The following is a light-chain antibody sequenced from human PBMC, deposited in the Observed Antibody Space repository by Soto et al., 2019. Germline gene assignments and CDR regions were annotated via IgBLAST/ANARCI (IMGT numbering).Light chain of an antibody. CDR3: LQYSCYVPA. Sequence: ITLNPSPSALSASIGDTVRITCRASQGIATGLAWYQQKPGAPPRLLIYDASILQRGVPSRFSGSGSGTEFTLTISSLQSEDFATYYCLQYSCYVPAFGGGTKVDI. V-gene: IGKV1-13*02. CDR1: QGIATG. CDR2: DAS. J-gene: IGKJ4*01.